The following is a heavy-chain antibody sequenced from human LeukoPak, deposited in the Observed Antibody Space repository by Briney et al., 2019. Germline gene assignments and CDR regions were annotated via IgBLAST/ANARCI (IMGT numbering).Heavy chain of an antibody. D-gene: IGHD3-10*01. J-gene: IGHJ4*02. CDR3: ATYVLLWFGELLSYYFDY. CDR2: IKQDGSEK. V-gene: IGHV3-7*01. Sequence: GGSLRLSCAASGFTFSSYWMSWVRQAPGKGLEWVANIKQDGSEKYYVDSVKGRFTISRDNAKNSLYLQMNSLRAEDTAVYYCATYVLLWFGELLSYYFDYWGQGTLVTVSS. CDR1: GFTFSSYW.